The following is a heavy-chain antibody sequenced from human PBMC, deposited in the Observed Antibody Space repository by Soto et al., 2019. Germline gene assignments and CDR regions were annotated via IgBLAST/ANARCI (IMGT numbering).Heavy chain of an antibody. V-gene: IGHV4-39*01. CDR3: ARRGVAVVAPDY. CDR1: GDSMCSSDSY. D-gene: IGHD2-15*01. Sequence: SETPSITCTVSGDSMCSSDSYGGWIRQPPGKGLEWVGSISYRGITYYTPPLKGRVTISSDTSTNLFSLKLTSVTAADTAVYYCARRGVAVVAPDYWGQGTLVTVSS. CDR2: ISYRGIT. J-gene: IGHJ4*02.